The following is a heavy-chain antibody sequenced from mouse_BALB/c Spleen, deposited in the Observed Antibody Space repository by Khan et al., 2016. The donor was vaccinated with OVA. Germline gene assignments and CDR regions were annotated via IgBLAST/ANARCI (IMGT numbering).Heavy chain of an antibody. CDR1: GYTFTSYT. CDR3: VSYGAYYRNDGWFAY. J-gene: IGHJ3*01. CDR2: INPSNGYT. Sequence: QVQLKQSGAELARPGASVKMSCKASGYTFTSYTIHWIKLRPGQGLEWIGYINPSNGYTNYNQKFKDKATLTADKSSNTANMQLRSLTSDESAVYNCVSYGAYYRNDGWFAYCGQVTLFTVSA. V-gene: IGHV1-4*01. D-gene: IGHD2-14*01.